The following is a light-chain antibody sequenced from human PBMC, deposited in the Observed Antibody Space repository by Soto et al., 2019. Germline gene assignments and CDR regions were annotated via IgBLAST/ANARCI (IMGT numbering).Light chain of an antibody. V-gene: IGLV2-23*01. CDR2: EGS. CDR1: SSDVGSYNL. CDR3: CSYAGSKRV. Sequence: QSVLTQPASVSGSPGQSITISCTGTSSDVGSYNLVSWYQQHPGKAPKLMIYEGSKRPSGVSNRFSGSKSGNTASLTISGLQAEDEADYYCCSYAGSKRVFGGGTQLTVL. J-gene: IGLJ3*02.